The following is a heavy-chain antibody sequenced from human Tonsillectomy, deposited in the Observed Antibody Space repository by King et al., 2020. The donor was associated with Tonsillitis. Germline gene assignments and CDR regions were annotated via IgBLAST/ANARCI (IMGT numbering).Heavy chain of an antibody. CDR3: ARGGTNGTPSFY. J-gene: IGHJ4*02. CDR1: GLTFSSYW. CDR2: INTDGSST. Sequence: VQLVESGGGLVQPGGSLRLSCVASGLTFSSYWMHWFRQPPGKGLVWVSRINTDGSSTTYADSVKGRFTISRDNAKNTLYLQMNNLRAEDTAVYYCARGGTNGTPSFYWGRGTLVTVPS. V-gene: IGHV3-74*01. D-gene: IGHD1-26*01.